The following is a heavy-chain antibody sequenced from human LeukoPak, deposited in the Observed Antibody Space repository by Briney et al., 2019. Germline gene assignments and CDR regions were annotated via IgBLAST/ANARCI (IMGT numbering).Heavy chain of an antibody. CDR3: ARGGVIWTFDY. J-gene: IGHJ4*02. V-gene: IGHV4-59*01. Sequence: SSETLSLTCTVSGGSISAYYWSWIRQPPGKGLEWIGYSYYSGSTNYNPSLKSRVTLSVDTSKNQFSLKLSSVTAADTAVYYCARGGVIWTFDYWGQGTLVTVSS. CDR2: SYYSGST. CDR1: GGSISAYY. D-gene: IGHD3/OR15-3a*01.